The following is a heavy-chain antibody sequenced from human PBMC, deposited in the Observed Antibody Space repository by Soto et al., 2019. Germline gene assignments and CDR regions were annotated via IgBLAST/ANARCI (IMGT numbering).Heavy chain of an antibody. V-gene: IGHV1-3*01. J-gene: IGHJ4*02. CDR3: ARDPNQWELPTGGDY. CDR1: GYTFTSYA. CDR2: INAGNGNT. D-gene: IGHD1-26*01. Sequence: GASVKVSCKASGYTFTSYAMHWVRQAPGQRLEWMGWINAGNGNTKYSRKFQGRVTITRDTSASTAYMELSSLRSEDTAVYYCARDPNQWELPTGGDYWGQGTLVTVSS.